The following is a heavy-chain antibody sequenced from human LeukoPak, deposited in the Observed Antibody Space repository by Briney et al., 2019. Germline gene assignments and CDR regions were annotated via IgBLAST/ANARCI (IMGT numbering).Heavy chain of an antibody. D-gene: IGHD5/OR15-5a*01. CDR3: ARQKYLRGPDVEYFDY. Sequence: GGSLRLSCAASGFTVSRNYMSWVRQAPGKGLEWVSVIYSGGRTYYADSVKGRFTISRDNSKNTLYLQMNSLRAEDTAVYYCARQKYLRGPDVEYFDYWGQGTLVTVSS. J-gene: IGHJ4*02. V-gene: IGHV3-66*04. CDR1: GFTVSRNY. CDR2: IYSGGRT.